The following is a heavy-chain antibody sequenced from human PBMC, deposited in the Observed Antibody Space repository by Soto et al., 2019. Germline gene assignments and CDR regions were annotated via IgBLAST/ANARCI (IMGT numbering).Heavy chain of an antibody. D-gene: IGHD6-13*01. V-gene: IGHV3-23*01. Sequence: EVQLLESGGGLVQPGGSLRLSYAASRFTFSSYAMSWVRQAPEKGLEWVATISGSGGSTYYADSVKGRFTISRDNSKSTLYLQMSSLRAEDTAVFYCAKGEYSTTWYQPFDYWGQGTLVTVSS. J-gene: IGHJ4*02. CDR3: AKGEYSTTWYQPFDY. CDR1: RFTFSSYA. CDR2: ISGSGGST.